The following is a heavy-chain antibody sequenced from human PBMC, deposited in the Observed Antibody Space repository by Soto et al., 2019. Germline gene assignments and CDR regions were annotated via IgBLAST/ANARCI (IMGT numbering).Heavy chain of an antibody. CDR2: INPKSGGT. J-gene: IGHJ5*02. Sequence: GQGLEWMGWINPKSGGTYYPQQFQGRVTMTRDTSITTAHMELSRLRSDDTAVYYCARGKSITGNSVRFDPWGQGTLVTVSS. V-gene: IGHV1-2*02. D-gene: IGHD1-20*01. CDR3: ARGKSITGNSVRFDP.